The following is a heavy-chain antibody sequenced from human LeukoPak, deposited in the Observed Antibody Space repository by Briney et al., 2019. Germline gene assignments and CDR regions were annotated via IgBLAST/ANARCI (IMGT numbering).Heavy chain of an antibody. D-gene: IGHD4-4*01. V-gene: IGHV3-48*02. CDR3: ARDRNSFPYYYYYYGMDV. CDR2: ISSSSSTI. J-gene: IGHJ6*02. CDR1: GFTFSSYS. Sequence: GGSLRLSCAASGFTFSSYSMNWVRQAPGKGLEWVSYISSSSSTIYYADSVKGRFTISRDNAKNSLYLQMNSLRDEDTAVYYCARDRNSFPYYYYYYGMDVWGQGTTVTVSS.